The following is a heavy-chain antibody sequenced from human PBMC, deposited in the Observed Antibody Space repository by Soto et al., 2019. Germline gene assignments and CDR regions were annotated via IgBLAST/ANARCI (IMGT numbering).Heavy chain of an antibody. CDR3: ARDPLDSSGYNRLGMDV. CDR2: ISYDGSNK. CDR1: GFTFSSYA. J-gene: IGHJ6*01. D-gene: IGHD3-22*01. Sequence: QVQLVESGGGVVQPGRSLRLSCAASGFTFSSYAMHWVRQAPGKGLEWVAVISYDGSNKYYADSVKGRFTISRDNSKNTLYLQMNSLRAEDTAVYYCARDPLDSSGYNRLGMDVW. V-gene: IGHV3-30-3*01.